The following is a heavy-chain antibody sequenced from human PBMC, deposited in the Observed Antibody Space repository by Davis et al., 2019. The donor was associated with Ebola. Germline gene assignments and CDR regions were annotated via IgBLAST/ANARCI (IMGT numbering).Heavy chain of an antibody. D-gene: IGHD2-21*01. CDR1: GFTFSSYA. CDR2: ISGSGGSS. Sequence: GESQKISCAASGFTFSSYAMNWVRQAPGKGLEWVSAISGSGGSSYYADSVKGRFTISRDNAKNTVHLQMNSLRTEDTAVYYCVKDCEVSRFDPWGQGTLVAVSS. CDR3: VKDCEVSRFDP. V-gene: IGHV3-23*01. J-gene: IGHJ5*02.